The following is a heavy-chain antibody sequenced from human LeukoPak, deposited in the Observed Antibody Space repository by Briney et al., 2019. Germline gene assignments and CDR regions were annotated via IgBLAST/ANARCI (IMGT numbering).Heavy chain of an antibody. Sequence: RASVKVSCKASGYTLTSYYMHWVRQAPGQGLEWMGIINPSGGSASYAQKFQGRVTMTRDTSTSTVYMELSSLRSEDTAVYYCARGGDLYGTGDFFDYWGQGTLVTVSS. CDR1: GYTLTSYY. J-gene: IGHJ4*02. D-gene: IGHD3-10*01. CDR3: ARGGDLYGTGDFFDY. CDR2: INPSGGSA. V-gene: IGHV1-46*01.